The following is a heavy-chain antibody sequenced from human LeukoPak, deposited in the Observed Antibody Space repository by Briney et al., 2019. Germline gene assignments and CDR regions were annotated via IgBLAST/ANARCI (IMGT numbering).Heavy chain of an antibody. J-gene: IGHJ4*02. D-gene: IGHD3-10*01. V-gene: IGHV1-2*02. Sequence: GASVKVSCKASGYTFIDYYLHWVRQAPGQGLEWMGWINPNSGGTNYAQNFQDRATMTRDTSINTAYMELSRVRSDDTAVYYCARYEARGVCFDYWGQGTLVTVSS. CDR1: GYTFIDYY. CDR2: INPNSGGT. CDR3: ARYEARGVCFDY.